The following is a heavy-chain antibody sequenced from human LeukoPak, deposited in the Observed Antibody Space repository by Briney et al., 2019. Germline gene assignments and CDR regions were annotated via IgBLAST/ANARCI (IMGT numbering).Heavy chain of an antibody. Sequence: HPGGSLRLSCEVSGFTVSSNYMSWVRQAPGKGLEWVSVIYSGGSTYYADSVKGRFTISRDNSKNTLNLQMNSLSADDTAVYYCARSIDYWGQGTLVTVSS. J-gene: IGHJ4*02. CDR3: ARSIDY. CDR1: GFTVSSNY. CDR2: IYSGGST. D-gene: IGHD6-6*01. V-gene: IGHV3-53*01.